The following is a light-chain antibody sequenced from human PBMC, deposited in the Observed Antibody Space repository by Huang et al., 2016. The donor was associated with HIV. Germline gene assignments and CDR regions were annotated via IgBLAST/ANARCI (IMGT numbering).Light chain of an antibody. Sequence: DIQMTQSPSSLSASVGDRVTITSRASHGIAKFLNWYQQKPGKAPKLLIFAASSLQSGVPSTFSGSGAGTDFTLTISSLQPEDVATYYCQQSYSAPITFGPGTKLDVK. V-gene: IGKV1-39*01. J-gene: IGKJ3*01. CDR3: QQSYSAPIT. CDR1: HGIAKF. CDR2: AAS.